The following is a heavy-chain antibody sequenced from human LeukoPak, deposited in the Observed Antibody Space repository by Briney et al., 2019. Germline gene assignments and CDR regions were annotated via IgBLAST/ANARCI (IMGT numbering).Heavy chain of an antibody. D-gene: IGHD3-9*01. CDR3: AKTSPPYFDWAPVDY. V-gene: IGHV3-30*18. Sequence: PGGSLRLSCAASGFTFSSYGMHWVRQAPGKGLEWVAVISYDGSNKYYADSVKGRFTISRDNSKNTLYLQMNSLRAEDTAVYYCAKTSPPYFDWAPVDYWGQGTLVTVSS. CDR2: ISYDGSNK. J-gene: IGHJ4*02. CDR1: GFTFSSYG.